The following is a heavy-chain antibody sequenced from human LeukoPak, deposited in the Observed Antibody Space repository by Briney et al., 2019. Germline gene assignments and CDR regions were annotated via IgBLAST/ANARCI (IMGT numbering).Heavy chain of an antibody. D-gene: IGHD3-22*01. CDR1: GYTITGYY. V-gene: IGHV1-46*01. CDR3: VGDSSGYHLLDY. Sequence: GASVKVSCKASGYTITGYYMHWVRQAPGQGLEWMGIINPTGGSTSYAQRFQGRVTMTRDMSTSTVNMELSSLTSEDTAVYYCVGDSSGYHLLDYWGQGTLVTVSS. J-gene: IGHJ4*02. CDR2: INPTGGST.